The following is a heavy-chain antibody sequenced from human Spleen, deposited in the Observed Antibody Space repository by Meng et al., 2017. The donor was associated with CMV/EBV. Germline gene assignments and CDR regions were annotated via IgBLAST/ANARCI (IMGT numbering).Heavy chain of an antibody. V-gene: IGHV3-9*01. J-gene: IGHJ6*02. CDR2: ISWNGGTI. CDR1: GFTFDDYA. CDR3: AKDRDEGYGMDV. Sequence: GGSLRLSCAASGFTFDDYAIHWVRQAPGKGLEWVSGISWNGGTIGYADSVKGRFTISRDNAKNSLYLQMNSLRAEDTALYYCAKDRDEGYGMDVWGQGTTVTVSS.